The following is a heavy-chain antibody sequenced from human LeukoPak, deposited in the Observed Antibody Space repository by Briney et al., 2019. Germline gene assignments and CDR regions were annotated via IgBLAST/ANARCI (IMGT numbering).Heavy chain of an antibody. D-gene: IGHD3-3*01. CDR2: IWYDGSNK. Sequence: GRSPRLSCAASGFTFSSYGMHWVRQAPGKGLEWVAVIWYDGSNKYYADSVKGRFTISRDNSKNTLYLQMNSLRAEDTAVYYCAKALYYDFWSGYPGVREYGMDVWGQGTTVTVSS. CDR1: GFTFSSYG. V-gene: IGHV3-33*06. CDR3: AKALYYDFWSGYPGVREYGMDV. J-gene: IGHJ6*02.